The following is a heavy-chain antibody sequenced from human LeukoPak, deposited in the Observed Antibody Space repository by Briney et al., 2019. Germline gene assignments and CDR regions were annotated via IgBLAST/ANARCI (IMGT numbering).Heavy chain of an antibody. J-gene: IGHJ4*02. CDR3: ARLRTFGEFAFDY. CDR1: GFTFSSYA. Sequence: GGSLRLSCAASGFTFSSYAMSWVRQAPGKGLEWVPAISGSGGSTYYADSVKGRFTISRDNSKNTLYLQMNSLRAEDTAVYYCARLRTFGEFAFDYWGQGTLVTVSS. CDR2: ISGSGGST. V-gene: IGHV3-23*01. D-gene: IGHD3-10*01.